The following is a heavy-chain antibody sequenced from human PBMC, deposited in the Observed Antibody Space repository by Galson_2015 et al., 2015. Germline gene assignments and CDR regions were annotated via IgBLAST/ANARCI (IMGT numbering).Heavy chain of an antibody. CDR2: TYHWANLYN. CDR1: GDSGSSYRAA. D-gene: IGHD7-27*01. Sequence: CAISGDSGSSYRAAWNWKRQSPSGGVEWLGNTYHWANLYNDYTVSVNSRITINSDTSKNQFSLHLNSVTPDDTAVYYCARDWAPGVSRVYFDYWGQGTLVTVSS. CDR3: ARDWAPGVSRVYFDY. J-gene: IGHJ4*02. V-gene: IGHV6-1*01.